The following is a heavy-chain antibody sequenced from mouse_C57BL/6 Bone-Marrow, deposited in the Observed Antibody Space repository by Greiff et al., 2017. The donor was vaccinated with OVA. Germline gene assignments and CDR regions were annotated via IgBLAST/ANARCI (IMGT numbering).Heavy chain of an antibody. V-gene: IGHV1-15*01. J-gene: IGHJ4*01. D-gene: IGHD2-5*01. CDR3: TRGYSNYYAMDY. Sequence: QVQLQQSGAELVRPGASVTLSCKASGYTFTDYDMHWVKQTPVHGLEWIGAIDPETGGTAYNQKFKGKAILTADKSSSTAYMELRSLTSEDSAVYFCTRGYSNYYAMDYGDQGTSVTVSS. CDR2: IDPETGGT. CDR1: GYTFTDYD.